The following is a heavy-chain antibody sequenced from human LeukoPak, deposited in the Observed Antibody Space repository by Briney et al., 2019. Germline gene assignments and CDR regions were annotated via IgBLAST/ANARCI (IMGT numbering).Heavy chain of an antibody. J-gene: IGHJ5*02. D-gene: IGHD3-22*01. CDR2: IYYSGST. CDR3: ASNPYYYDSSGPWFDP. CDR1: GGSISSGDYY. Sequence: SQTLSLTCTVSGGSISSGDYYWSWIRQPPGKGLEWIGYIYYSGSTYYNPSLKSRVTISVDTSKNQFSLKLSSVTAADTAVYYCASNPYYYDSSGPWFDPWGQGTLVTVSS. V-gene: IGHV4-30-4*01.